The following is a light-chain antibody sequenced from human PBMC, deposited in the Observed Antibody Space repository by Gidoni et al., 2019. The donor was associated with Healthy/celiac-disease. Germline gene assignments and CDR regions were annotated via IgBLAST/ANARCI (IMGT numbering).Light chain of an antibody. J-gene: IGKJ1*01. CDR3: QQYGSSPPWT. Sequence: DIVLTQSPGTLSLSPGARATLSCSASQSVSSSYLSWYQQTPGQAPRLLIYGASSRATGIPDRFSGSGSGTDFTLTISRLEPEDFAVYYCQQYGSSPPWTFGQGTKVEIK. CDR2: GAS. CDR1: QSVSSSY. V-gene: IGKV3-20*01.